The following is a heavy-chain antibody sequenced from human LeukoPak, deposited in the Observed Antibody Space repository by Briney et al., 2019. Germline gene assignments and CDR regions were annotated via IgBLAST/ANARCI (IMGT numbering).Heavy chain of an antibody. Sequence: GRSLRLSCAASGFIFSTYGMHWVRQAPGKGLEWVALIWYDGSDEHYADSVKGRFTISRDNSRNTLYLRMNSLRVEDTAVYYCVRDRITMVRGVRNWFDPWGQGTLVTVSS. CDR1: GFIFSTYG. CDR2: IWYDGSDE. CDR3: VRDRITMVRGVRNWFDP. V-gene: IGHV3-33*01. J-gene: IGHJ5*02. D-gene: IGHD3-10*01.